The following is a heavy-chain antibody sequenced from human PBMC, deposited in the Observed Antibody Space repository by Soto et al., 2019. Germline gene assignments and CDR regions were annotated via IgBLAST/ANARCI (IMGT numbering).Heavy chain of an antibody. J-gene: IGHJ6*02. CDR2: IYSGGST. CDR3: AREHDFWSGYGMDV. V-gene: IGHV3-53*01. CDR1: GFTVSSNY. Sequence: PGRSLRLSCAASGFTVSSNYMSWVRQAPGKGLEWVSVIYSGGSTYYADSVKGRFTISRDNSKNTLYLQMNSLRAEDTAVYYCAREHDFWSGYGMDVWGQGTTVTVSS. D-gene: IGHD3-3*01.